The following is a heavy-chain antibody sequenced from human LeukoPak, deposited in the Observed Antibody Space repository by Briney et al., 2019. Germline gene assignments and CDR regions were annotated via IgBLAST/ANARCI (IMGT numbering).Heavy chain of an antibody. J-gene: IGHJ4*02. CDR1: GFTFSSFE. D-gene: IGHD6-13*01. V-gene: IGHV3-48*03. CDR3: ARLIAAADQKYYFDY. CDR2: ISSSGDSI. Sequence: AGGSLRLSCAASGFTFSSFEMNWVRQAPGKGLEWISYISSSGDSIYYADSVKGRFTISRDNAKNSLYLQMNSLRAEDTAVYYCARLIAAADQKYYFDYWGQGTLVTVSS.